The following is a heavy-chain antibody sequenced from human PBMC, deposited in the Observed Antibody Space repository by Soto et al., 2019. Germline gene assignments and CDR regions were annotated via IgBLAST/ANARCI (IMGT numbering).Heavy chain of an antibody. D-gene: IGHD2-21*02. J-gene: IGHJ4*02. CDR2: ISGSGGST. Sequence: LRLSCAASGFTFSSYAMSWVRQAPGKGLEWVSAISGSGGSTYYADSVKGRFTISRDNSKNTLYLQMNSLRAEDTAVYYCAKSEHIVVVTAIPKVVDYWGQGTLVTVSS. CDR3: AKSEHIVVVTAIPKVVDY. CDR1: GFTFSSYA. V-gene: IGHV3-23*01.